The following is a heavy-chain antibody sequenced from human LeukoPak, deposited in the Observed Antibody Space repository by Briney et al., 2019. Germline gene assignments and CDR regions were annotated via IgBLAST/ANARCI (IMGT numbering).Heavy chain of an antibody. J-gene: IGHJ4*02. V-gene: IGHV4-38-2*01. CDR3: AGVRNLLMVHAQGS. CDR2: IYHSGST. CDR1: GYSISSGYY. D-gene: IGHD2-8*01. Sequence: SETLSLTCAVSGYSISSGYYWGWIRQPPGKGLEWIGSIYHSGSTYYNPSLKSPVTISVDPSKNQFSLKLSSVTAADTAVYYCAGVRNLLMVHAQGSWGQGTLVTVSS.